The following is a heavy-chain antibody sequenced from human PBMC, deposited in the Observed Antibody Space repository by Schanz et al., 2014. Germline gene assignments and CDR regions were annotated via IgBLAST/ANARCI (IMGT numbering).Heavy chain of an antibody. CDR3: AMGGYQLHH. D-gene: IGHD1-7*01. Sequence: EVQLVESGGGLAQPGGSLRLACAASGFTFSTYWMHWVRQAPGKGLVWVSHINSDGTTTTYADSVKGRFTISRDNSKNTVNLQMNSLRAEDTAVYYCAMGGYQLHHWGQGTLVTVSS. CDR1: GFTFSTYW. V-gene: IGHV3-74*02. CDR2: INSDGTTT. J-gene: IGHJ4*02.